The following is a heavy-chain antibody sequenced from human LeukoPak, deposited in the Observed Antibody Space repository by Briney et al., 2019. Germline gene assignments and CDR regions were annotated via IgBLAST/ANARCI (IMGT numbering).Heavy chain of an antibody. J-gene: IGHJ1*01. D-gene: IGHD6-13*01. CDR1: GYTLTSYY. CDR3: ARDSYSSSWYAYFQH. CDR2: INPSGGST. Sequence: ASVKVSCKASGYTLTSYYLHWVRQAPGQGLEWMGIINPSGGSTSYPQKFQGRVTMTRDTSTSTVYMELSSLRSEDTAVYYCARDSYSSSWYAYFQHWGQGTLVTVSS. V-gene: IGHV1-46*01.